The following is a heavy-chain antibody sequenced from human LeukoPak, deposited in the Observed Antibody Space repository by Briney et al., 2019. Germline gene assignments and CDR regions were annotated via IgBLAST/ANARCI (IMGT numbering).Heavy chain of an antibody. CDR1: GGSISSSSYY. CDR3: ARRGIYSYGHRYYFDY. D-gene: IGHD5-18*01. J-gene: IGHJ4*02. CDR2: IYYSGST. V-gene: IGHV4-39*07. Sequence: PSETLSLTCTVSGGSISSSSYYWGWIRQPPGKGLEWIGSIYYSGSTYYNPSLKSRVTISVDTSKNQFSLKLSSVTAADTAVYYCARRGIYSYGHRYYFDYWGQGTLVTVSS.